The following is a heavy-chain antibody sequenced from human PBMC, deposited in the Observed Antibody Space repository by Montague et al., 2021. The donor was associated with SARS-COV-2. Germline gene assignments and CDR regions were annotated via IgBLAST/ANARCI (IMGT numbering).Heavy chain of an antibody. Sequence: SETLSLTCTVSGAPISSSSYSWGWIRQPPGKGLEWIGNIYNSGSTSYNPSLRSRVTMSADTAIKRFSLTLGFVTATDTAVYYCARHARVSGGRHSPFPLFLDYWGQGALVTVSS. V-gene: IGHV4-39*01. CDR1: GAPISSSSYS. CDR3: ARHARVSGGRHSPFPLFLDY. D-gene: IGHD2-15*01. J-gene: IGHJ4*02. CDR2: IYNSGST.